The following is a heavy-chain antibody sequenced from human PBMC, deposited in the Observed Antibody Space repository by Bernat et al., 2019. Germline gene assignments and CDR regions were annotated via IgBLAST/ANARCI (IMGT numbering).Heavy chain of an antibody. V-gene: IGHV4-34*01. CDR1: GGSFSGNY. CDR2: INHSGST. CDR3: ARGPAITMVWGVMTVSYWYFDL. J-gene: IGHJ2*01. D-gene: IGHD3-10*01. Sequence: QVQLQQWGAGLLKPSETLSLTCAVYGGSFSGNYWSWIRQPPGKGLEWIGEINHSGSTNYNPSLKSRVTISVDTSKNQFSLKLSSVTAADTAVYYCARGPAITMVWGVMTVSYWYFDLWGRGTLVTVSS.